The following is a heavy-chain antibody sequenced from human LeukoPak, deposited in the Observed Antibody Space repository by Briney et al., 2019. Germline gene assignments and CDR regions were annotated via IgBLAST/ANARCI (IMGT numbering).Heavy chain of an antibody. CDR1: GGSISSYY. V-gene: IGHV4-4*07. CDR3: ARATFTMTRNAFDI. J-gene: IGHJ3*02. D-gene: IGHD3-22*01. Sequence: SDTLSLTCTVSGGSISSYYWSWLRQPAGKGLEWIGRIYTSGSTNYNPSLKSRVTMSVDTSKNQFSLKLSSVTAADTAVYYCARATFTMTRNAFDIWGQGTMVTVSS. CDR2: IYTSGST.